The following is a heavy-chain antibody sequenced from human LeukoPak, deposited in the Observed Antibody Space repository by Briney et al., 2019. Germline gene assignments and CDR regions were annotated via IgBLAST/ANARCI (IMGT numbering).Heavy chain of an antibody. CDR1: GFTFSSYW. V-gene: IGHV3-7*05. D-gene: IGHD5-12*01. CDR2: IKQDRSEK. Sequence: GGSLRLSCAASGFTFSSYWMTWARHAPGKGLEWVANIKQDRSEKHYVDSVEGRYTLSRDNAKNALSLQMNTLRAEDTAVYYCARRSGYAVRFDYWGQGTLVTVSS. J-gene: IGHJ4*02. CDR3: ARRSGYAVRFDY.